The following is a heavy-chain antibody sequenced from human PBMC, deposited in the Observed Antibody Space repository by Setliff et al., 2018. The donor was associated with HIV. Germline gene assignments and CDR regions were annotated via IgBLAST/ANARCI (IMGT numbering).Heavy chain of an antibody. CDR1: GGSISTDY. CDR3: ARGGYGSGNAYYFAD. CDR2: IQTSEGT. Sequence: KPSETLSLTCTVSGGSISTDYWTWVRQSAGKGLEWIGRIQTSEGTKYNPSLNSRVTVSIDTPKNQFSLDLTSVTAADTAVYYCARGGYGSGNAYYFADWGQGTPVTVSS. V-gene: IGHV4-4*07. D-gene: IGHD3-10*01. J-gene: IGHJ4*02.